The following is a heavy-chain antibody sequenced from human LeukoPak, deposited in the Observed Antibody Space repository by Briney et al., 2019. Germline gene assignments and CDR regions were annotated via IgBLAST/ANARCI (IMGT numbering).Heavy chain of an antibody. D-gene: IGHD3-22*01. J-gene: IGHJ3*02. CDR2: IKSDGSST. Sequence: GGSLRLSCVASGFTFNTYWMHWVRRPPGKGLVWVSRIKSDGSSTSYADSVKGRFTISRDNAKNTLYLQMNSLRAEDTAMYYCAKTYYYDSSGYYYENAFDIWGLGTMVTVSS. V-gene: IGHV3-74*01. CDR3: AKTYYYDSSGYYYENAFDI. CDR1: GFTFNTYW.